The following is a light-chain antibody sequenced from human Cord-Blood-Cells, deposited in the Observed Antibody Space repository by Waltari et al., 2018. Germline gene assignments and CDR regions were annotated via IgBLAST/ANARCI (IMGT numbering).Light chain of an antibody. J-gene: IGKJ1*01. CDR3: QQYGSSPPCT. CDR2: GAS. CDR1: QRVSSRY. V-gene: IGKV3-20*01. Sequence: EIVLTQSAGTLSLSPGERATLSCRASQRVSSRYLAWYQQKPGQAPRPLSYGASSRATGIPDRFSGSGSGTDFTLTISRLEPEDFAVYYCQQYGSSPPCTFGQGTKVEIK.